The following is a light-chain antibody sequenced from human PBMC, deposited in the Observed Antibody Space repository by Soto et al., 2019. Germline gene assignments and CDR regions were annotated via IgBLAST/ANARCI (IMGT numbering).Light chain of an antibody. V-gene: IGKV1-39*01. Sequence: DIQMTQSPSSLSAFVGDRVTLTCRASQSISSYLNWYQKKPGKAPEVLIYAASYLQTGVPSRFSGRGSGTDFTLTIDSLQPEDIATYYCQQTYSGFSFGPGNKVAIK. CDR2: AAS. CDR3: QQTYSGFS. CDR1: QSISSY. J-gene: IGKJ3*01.